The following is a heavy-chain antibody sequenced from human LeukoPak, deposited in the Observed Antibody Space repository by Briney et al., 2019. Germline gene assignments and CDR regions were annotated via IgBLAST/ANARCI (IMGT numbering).Heavy chain of an antibody. CDR1: GFVFSIYT. J-gene: IGHJ4*02. CDR2: ISGSGNGGSI. Sequence: GGSLRLSCSASGFVFSIYTMYWVRQAPAKGPAYVSTISGSGNGGSIYYADSVKGRFTISRDDSKSIVYLQMNGLRSEDTAVYYCVKDFGRVRGTPDSWGQGTLVTVSS. V-gene: IGHV3-64D*06. D-gene: IGHD2/OR15-2a*01. CDR3: VKDFGRVRGTPDS.